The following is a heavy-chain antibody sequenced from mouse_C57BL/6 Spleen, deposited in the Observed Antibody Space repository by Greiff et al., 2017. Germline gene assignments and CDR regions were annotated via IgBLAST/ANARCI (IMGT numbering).Heavy chain of an antibody. CDR3: ARGTTVVADYYAMDY. CDR1: GYTFTSYW. CDR2: IHPNSGST. Sequence: VQLQQPGAELVKPGASVKLSCKASGYTFTSYWMHWVKQRPGQGLEWIGMIHPNSGSTNYNEKFKSKATLTVDKSSSTAYMQLSSLTSEDSAVYDCARGTTVVADYYAMDYWGQGTSVTVSS. V-gene: IGHV1-64*01. D-gene: IGHD1-1*01. J-gene: IGHJ4*01.